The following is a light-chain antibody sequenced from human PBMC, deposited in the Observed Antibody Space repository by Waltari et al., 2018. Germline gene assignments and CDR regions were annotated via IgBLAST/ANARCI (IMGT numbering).Light chain of an antibody. V-gene: IGKV1-16*01. CDR2: YAS. Sequence: DNKMTHSPSSLSASVGDTVTITCRASQGISSYLAWYQQKPGKAPKPLIYYASNLESGVPSRFSGSGSGTEFTLTISSLQPEDFATYYCQQYNSAPLTFGGGTKVEIK. CDR3: QQYNSAPLT. CDR1: QGISSY. J-gene: IGKJ4*01.